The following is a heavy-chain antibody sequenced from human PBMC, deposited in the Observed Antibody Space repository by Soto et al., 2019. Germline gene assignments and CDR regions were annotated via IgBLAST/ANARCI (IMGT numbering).Heavy chain of an antibody. J-gene: IGHJ4*02. V-gene: IGHV3-30*18. CDR3: AKVVGGSSGHAIDC. Sequence: GGSLRLSCAASGVTFSSYDMHWVRQAPGKGLEWVVLISYDGTNKYYADSVKGRFTISRDNSKNTLYLQMNSLRAEDTAVYYCAKVVGGSSGHAIDCWGQGTLVTVSS. D-gene: IGHD6-19*01. CDR2: ISYDGTNK. CDR1: GVTFSSYD.